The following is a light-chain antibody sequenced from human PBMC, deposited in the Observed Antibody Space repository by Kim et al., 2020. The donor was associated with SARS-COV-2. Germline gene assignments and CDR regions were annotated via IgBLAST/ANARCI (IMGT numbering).Light chain of an antibody. CDR2: SAS. Sequence: ENVLTQSPGTLPLSPGERATLSCRASQSVSSNFLAWYQQKAGQAPRLLIYSASSRASGIPDRFSGSGSGTDFTLTISTLEPEDFAVYYCKQYATSPETFGQGTKVDIK. J-gene: IGKJ1*01. V-gene: IGKV3-20*01. CDR3: KQYATSPET. CDR1: QSVSSNF.